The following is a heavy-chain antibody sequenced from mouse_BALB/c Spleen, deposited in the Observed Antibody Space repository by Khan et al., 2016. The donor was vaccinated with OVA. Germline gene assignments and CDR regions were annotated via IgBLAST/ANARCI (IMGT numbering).Heavy chain of an antibody. CDR3: TSGNYGWFAY. CDR1: GFTFSSFV. Sequence: EVELVESGGGLVEPGGSLKLSCAASGFTFSSFVMSWVRQTPEKRLEWVATISSAATYTYYPDSVKGRFPISRDNAKHTLYLQMNSLRSDDTASSYCTSGNYGWFAYWGQGTLVTVST. J-gene: IGHJ3*01. D-gene: IGHD2-1*01. CDR2: ISSAATYT. V-gene: IGHV5-9-1*01.